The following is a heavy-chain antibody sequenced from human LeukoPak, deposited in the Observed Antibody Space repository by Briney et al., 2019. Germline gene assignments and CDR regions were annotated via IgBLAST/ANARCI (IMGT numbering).Heavy chain of an antibody. V-gene: IGHV1-2*02. Sequence: GASVKVSCKASGYTFTGYYMHWVRQAPGQGLEWMGWINPNSGGTNYAQKFQGRVTMTRDTSISTAYMELSRLRSDDTAVYYRARAHSPMVRGVIITPNWFDPWGQGTLVTVSS. CDR2: INPNSGGT. D-gene: IGHD3-10*01. CDR3: ARAHSPMVRGVIITPNWFDP. J-gene: IGHJ5*02. CDR1: GYTFTGYY.